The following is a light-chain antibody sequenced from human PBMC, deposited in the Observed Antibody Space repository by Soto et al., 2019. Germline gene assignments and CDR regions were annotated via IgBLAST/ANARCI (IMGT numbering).Light chain of an antibody. J-gene: IGKJ2*01. CDR3: QQYNNWPYT. Sequence: EIVMTQSPATLSVSPGERATLSCRASQSVSSNLAWYQQKPGQSPRLRIYGASTRATGIPARFSGSGSGTEFTLTISSLQSEDFAIYYCQQYNNWPYTFGQVTKLEIK. V-gene: IGKV3-15*01. CDR2: GAS. CDR1: QSVSSN.